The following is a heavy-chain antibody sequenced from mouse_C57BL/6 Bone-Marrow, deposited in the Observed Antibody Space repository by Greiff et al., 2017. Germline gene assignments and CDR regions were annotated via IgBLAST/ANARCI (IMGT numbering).Heavy chain of an antibody. CDR2: IHPNSGST. CDR1: GYTFTSYW. D-gene: IGHD2-3*01. CDR3: ARRLLLYFDY. Sequence: VQLQQPGAELVKPGASVKLSCKASGYTFTSYWMHWVKQRPGQGLEWIGMIHPNSGSTNYNEKFKSKATLTVDKSSSTAYMQLSSLTSDDSAVYYCARRLLLYFDYWGQGTTLTVSS. J-gene: IGHJ2*01. V-gene: IGHV1-64*01.